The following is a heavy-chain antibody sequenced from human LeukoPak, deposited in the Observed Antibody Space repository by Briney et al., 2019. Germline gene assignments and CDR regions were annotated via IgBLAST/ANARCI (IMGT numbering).Heavy chain of an antibody. V-gene: IGHV3-53*01. CDR2: IYTGGST. Sequence: GGSLRLSCAASGFTVRNNYMNWVRQAPGRGLEWVSVIYTGGSTYYADSVKGRFTISRDNSKNTLFLQMDSLRAEDTAVYHCARDRRTYYYDSTSGMDVWGQGTTVTVSS. CDR1: GFTVRNNY. CDR3: ARDRRTYYYDSTSGMDV. D-gene: IGHD3-22*01. J-gene: IGHJ6*02.